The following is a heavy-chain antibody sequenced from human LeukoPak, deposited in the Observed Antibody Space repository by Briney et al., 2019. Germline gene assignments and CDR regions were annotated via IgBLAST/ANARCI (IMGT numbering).Heavy chain of an antibody. Sequence: PETLSLTCAVYGGSFSGYYWCWICHRPRQGLWWSGEINHSGSTKYNPSLKSRVTISGDTSRNQFSLKLRSVTAADTAVYYCARRLVQVFPLEDALDIWGQGTMVTASS. V-gene: IGHV4-34*01. J-gene: IGHJ3*02. CDR3: ARRLVQVFPLEDALDI. CDR2: INHSGST. D-gene: IGHD3-9*01. CDR1: GGSFSGYY.